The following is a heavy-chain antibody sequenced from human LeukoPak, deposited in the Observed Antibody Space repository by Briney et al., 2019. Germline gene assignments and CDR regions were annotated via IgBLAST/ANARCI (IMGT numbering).Heavy chain of an antibody. CDR3: ARVSGISTGDY. D-gene: IGHD2/OR15-2a*01. CDR2: IIPIFGTA. Sequence: ASVKVSCKASGGTFSSYAISWVRQAPGQGLEWMGGIIPIFGTANYAQKFQGRVTMTTDTSTSTAYMELRSLRSDDTAVYYCARVSGISTGDYWGQGTLVTVSS. CDR1: GGTFSSYA. J-gene: IGHJ4*02. V-gene: IGHV1-69*05.